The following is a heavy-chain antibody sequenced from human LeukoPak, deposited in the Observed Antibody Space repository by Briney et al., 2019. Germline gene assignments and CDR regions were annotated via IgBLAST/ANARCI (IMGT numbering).Heavy chain of an antibody. CDR1: GFTFSSYS. CDR3: ARDSYDSSGSSRYFDY. V-gene: IGHV3-48*01. Sequence: PGGSLRLSCAASGFTFSSYSMNWVRQAPGKGLEWVSSISSSSSTIYYADSVKGRFTISRDNAKNSLYLQMNSLRAEDTAVYYCARDSYDSSGSSRYFDYWGQGTLVTVSS. J-gene: IGHJ4*02. D-gene: IGHD3-22*01. CDR2: ISSSSSTI.